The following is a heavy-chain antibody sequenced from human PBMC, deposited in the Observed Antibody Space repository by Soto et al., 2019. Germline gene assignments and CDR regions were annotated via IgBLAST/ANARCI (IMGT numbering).Heavy chain of an antibody. CDR1: GYSFTGYY. J-gene: IGHJ4*02. D-gene: IGHD2-8*02. CDR3: ARGDYGTGGYPFPYFDY. V-gene: IGHV1-2*02. Sequence: ASVKVSCKASGYSFTGYYIHWLRQAAGQGLEWMGWINPDSGATNYAQNFQGRVTLTSDTSISTASMDLTSLTSDDTAVYYCARGDYGTGGYPFPYFDYWGQGTLVTVSS. CDR2: INPDSGAT.